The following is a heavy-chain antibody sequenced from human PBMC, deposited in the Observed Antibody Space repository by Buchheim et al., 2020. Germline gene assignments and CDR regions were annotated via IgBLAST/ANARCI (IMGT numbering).Heavy chain of an antibody. Sequence: QVQLQQWGAGLLKPSETLSLTCAVYGGSFSGYYWSWIRQPPGKGLEWIGEINHSGSTNYNPSLKSRVTISVDTSQNQFSLKLSSVTAADTAVYYCARGRMDYYDSSGYYYRRYFDYWGQGTL. CDR2: INHSGST. V-gene: IGHV4-34*01. J-gene: IGHJ4*02. D-gene: IGHD3-22*01. CDR3: ARGRMDYYDSSGYYYRRYFDY. CDR1: GGSFSGYY.